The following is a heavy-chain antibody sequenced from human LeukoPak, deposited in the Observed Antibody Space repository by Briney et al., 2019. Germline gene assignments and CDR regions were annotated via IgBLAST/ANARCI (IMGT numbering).Heavy chain of an antibody. CDR1: GGSISSYY. CDR2: IYYSGST. D-gene: IGHD1/OR15-1a*01. CDR3: ARANWAGTMFDY. J-gene: IGHJ4*02. V-gene: IGHV4-59*01. Sequence: SETPSLTCTVSGGSISSYYWSWIRQPPGKGLEWIGYIYYSGSTNYNPSLKSRVTISVDTSKNQFSLKLSSVTAADTAVYYCARANWAGTMFDYWGQGTLVTVSS.